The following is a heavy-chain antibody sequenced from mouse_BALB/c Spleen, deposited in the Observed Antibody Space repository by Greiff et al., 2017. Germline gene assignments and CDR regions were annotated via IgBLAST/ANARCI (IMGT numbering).Heavy chain of an antibody. CDR2: ISSGGST. CDR3: ARGPKEYYFDY. V-gene: IGHV5-6-5*01. Sequence: EVKVVESGGGLVKPGGSLKLSCAASGFTFSSYAMSWVRQTPEKRLEWVASISSGGSTYYPDSVKGRFTISRDNARNILYLQMSSLRSEDTAMYYCARGPKEYYFDYWGQGTTLTVSS. J-gene: IGHJ2*01. CDR1: GFTFSSYA.